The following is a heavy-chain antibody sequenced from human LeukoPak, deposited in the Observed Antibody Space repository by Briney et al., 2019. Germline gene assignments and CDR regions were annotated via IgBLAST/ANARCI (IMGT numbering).Heavy chain of an antibody. D-gene: IGHD1-7*01. CDR2: IIPILGIA. V-gene: IGHV1-69*04. CDR1: GGTFSSYA. CDR3: ARDIRARSSKLELRTNWFDP. Sequence: SVKVSCKASGGTFSSYAISWVRQAPGQGLEWMGRIIPILGIANYAQKFQGRVTITADKSTSTAYMELSSLRSEDTAVYYCARDIRARSSKLELRTNWFDPWGQGTLVTVSS. J-gene: IGHJ5*02.